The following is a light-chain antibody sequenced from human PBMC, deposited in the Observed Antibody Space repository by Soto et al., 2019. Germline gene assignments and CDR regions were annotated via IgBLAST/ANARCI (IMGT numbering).Light chain of an antibody. V-gene: IGLV8-61*01. CDR2: STN. Sequence: QTVVTQEPSFSVSPGGTVTLTCGLSSGSVSTSYYPSWYQQTPGQAPRTLIYSTNTRSSGVPDRFSGSILGNKAALTITGAQADDEFDYYCVLYMGSGISVFGGGTKLNVL. CDR1: SGSVSTSYY. CDR3: VLYMGSGISV. J-gene: IGLJ2*01.